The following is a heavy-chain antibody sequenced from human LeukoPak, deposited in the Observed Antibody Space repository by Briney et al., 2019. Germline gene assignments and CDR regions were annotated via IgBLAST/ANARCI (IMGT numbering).Heavy chain of an antibody. V-gene: IGHV3-30*18. CDR3: AKTWNYNNWFDP. D-gene: IGHD1-7*01. CDR2: ISYDGSNK. CDR1: GFTFSSYG. Sequence: GGSLRLSCAASGFTFSSYGMHWVRQAPGKGLEWVAVISYDGSNKYYADSVKGRFTISRDNSKNTLYLQMNSLRAEDTAVYYCAKTWNYNNWFDPWGQGTLVTVSS. J-gene: IGHJ5*02.